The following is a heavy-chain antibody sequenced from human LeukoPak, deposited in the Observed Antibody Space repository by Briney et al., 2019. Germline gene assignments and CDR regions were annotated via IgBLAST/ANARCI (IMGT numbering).Heavy chain of an antibody. J-gene: IGHJ3*02. CDR3: ARDPGGGYSGYDYAFDI. CDR2: IYSGGST. D-gene: IGHD5-12*01. V-gene: IGHV3-53*01. Sequence: GGSLRLSCAASGFTVSSNYMSWVRQAPGKGLEWVSVIYSGGSTYYADSAKGRFTISRDNSKNTLYLQMNSLRAEDTAVYYCARDPGGGYSGYDYAFDIWGQGTMVTVSS. CDR1: GFTVSSNY.